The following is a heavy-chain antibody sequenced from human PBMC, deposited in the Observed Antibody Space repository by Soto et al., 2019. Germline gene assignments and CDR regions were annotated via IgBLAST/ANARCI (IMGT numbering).Heavy chain of an antibody. J-gene: IGHJ4*02. CDR2: ISYDGGNE. CDR1: VFPFSSYC. D-gene: IGHD1-26*01. Sequence: PVCSLRLSCAGSVFPFSSYCIHCVRHSPGKWLEWVALISYDGGNEKYTESVKDRFTISRDDSHNVAYLQMSRLRTEDKAMYYCAKDRYSGTYPNDFDYWGQGSLVTVSS. CDR3: AKDRYSGTYPNDFDY. V-gene: IGHV3-30*18.